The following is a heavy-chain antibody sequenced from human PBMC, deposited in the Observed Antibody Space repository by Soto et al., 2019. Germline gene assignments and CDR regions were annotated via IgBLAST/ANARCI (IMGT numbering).Heavy chain of an antibody. Sequence: GGSLRLSCAASGFTFSSYGMHWVRQAPGKGLEWVAVISYDGSNKYYADSVKGRFTISRDNSKNTLYLQMNSLRAEDTAVYYCAFGNSSGWYPDTFDYWGQGTLVTVSS. V-gene: IGHV3-30*03. CDR3: AFGNSSGWYPDTFDY. CDR1: GFTFSSYG. CDR2: ISYDGSNK. D-gene: IGHD6-19*01. J-gene: IGHJ4*02.